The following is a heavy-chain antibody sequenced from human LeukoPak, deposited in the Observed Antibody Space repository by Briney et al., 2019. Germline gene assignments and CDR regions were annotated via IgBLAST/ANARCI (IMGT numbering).Heavy chain of an antibody. CDR1: GFTVSSSY. CDR2: LYSGGYT. V-gene: IGHV3-53*01. J-gene: IGHJ4*02. CDR3: ARVTASGYFDY. D-gene: IGHD3-22*01. Sequence: GGSLRLSCAASGFTVSSSYMSWVRQAPGKGLEWVSVLYSGGYTYYADSVKGRFTISRDNSKNTLYLQMNSLRAEDTAVYYCARVTASGYFDYWGQGTQVTVSS.